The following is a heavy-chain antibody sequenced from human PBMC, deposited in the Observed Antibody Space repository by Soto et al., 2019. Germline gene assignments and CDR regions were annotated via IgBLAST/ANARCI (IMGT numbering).Heavy chain of an antibody. D-gene: IGHD2-8*01. J-gene: IGHJ4*02. CDR3: TRGVLA. CDR2: ISPSGSP. V-gene: IGHV4-30-2*01. CDR1: GGSVNSGGYS. Sequence: QVQLQESGSRLVRPSQTVSLTCSVSGGSVNSGGYSWSWIRQPPGKGLEWIAFISPSGSPAYNPSLKSRVTISVDRSKNQISLELSSVTAADTAVYYCTRGVLARGPGTRVTVSS.